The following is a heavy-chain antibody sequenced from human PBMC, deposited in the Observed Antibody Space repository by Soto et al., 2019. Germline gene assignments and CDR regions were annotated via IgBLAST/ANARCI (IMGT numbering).Heavy chain of an antibody. Sequence: QVQLVESGGGVVQPGTSLRLSCAASGFSFSSYGMLWVRQAPGKGLEWVAVIWYDGSNEHYTDSVKGRFTISRDNSKNTLYLQINSLRAEDTAVYYCARSPRPTYGDYADYWGPGNLVTVSS. CDR3: ARSPRPTYGDYADY. CDR2: IWYDGSNE. J-gene: IGHJ4*02. CDR1: GFSFSSYG. D-gene: IGHD4-17*01. V-gene: IGHV3-33*01.